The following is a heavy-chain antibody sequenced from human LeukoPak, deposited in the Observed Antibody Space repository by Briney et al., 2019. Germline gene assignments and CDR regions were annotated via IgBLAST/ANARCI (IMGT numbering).Heavy chain of an antibody. D-gene: IGHD4-17*01. J-gene: IGHJ3*02. Sequence: SQTLSLTCAVSGGSISSGGYCWSWIRQPPGKGLEWIGYIYHSGSTYYNPSLKSRVTISVDRSKNQFSLKLSSVTAADTAVYSCARSPKTTALRTRGGDAFDIWGQGTMVTVSS. V-gene: IGHV4-30-2*01. CDR3: ARSPKTTALRTRGGDAFDI. CDR2: IYHSGST. CDR1: GGSISSGGYC.